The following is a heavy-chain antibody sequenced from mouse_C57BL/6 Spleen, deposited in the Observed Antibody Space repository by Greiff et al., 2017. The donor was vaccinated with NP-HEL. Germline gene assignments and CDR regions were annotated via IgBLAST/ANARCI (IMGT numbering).Heavy chain of an antibody. CDR2: ISNLAYSI. V-gene: IGHV5-15*01. D-gene: IGHD4-1*01. CDR1: GFTFSDYG. CDR3: ARHKTGTDYAMDY. J-gene: IGHJ4*01. Sequence: EVQRVESGGGLVQPGGSLKLSCAASGFTFSDYGMAWVRQAPRKGPEWVAFISNLAYSIYYADTVTGRFTISRENAKNTLYLEMSSLRSEDTAMYYCARHKTGTDYAMDYWGQGTSVTVSS.